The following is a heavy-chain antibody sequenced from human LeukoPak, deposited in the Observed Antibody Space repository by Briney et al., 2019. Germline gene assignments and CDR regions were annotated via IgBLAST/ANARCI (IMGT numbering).Heavy chain of an antibody. D-gene: IGHD3-9*01. CDR3: AKDPNVLRYFDWLPRGFDP. J-gene: IGHJ5*02. CDR2: ISGSGGST. Sequence: GGSLRLSCAASGFTFGSYPMTWVRQAPGKGLEWVSAISGSGGSTYYADSVKGRFTISRDNSKNTLYLQMNSLRAEDTAVYYCAKDPNVLRYFDWLPRGFDPWGQGTLVTVSS. V-gene: IGHV3-23*01. CDR1: GFTFGSYP.